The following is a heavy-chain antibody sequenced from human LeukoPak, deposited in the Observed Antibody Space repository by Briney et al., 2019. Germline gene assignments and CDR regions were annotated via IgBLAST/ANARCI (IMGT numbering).Heavy chain of an antibody. Sequence: ASVKVSCKASGYTFTGYYMHWVRQAPGQGLEWMGWINPNSGGTNYAQKFQGRVTMTRDTSISTAYMELSRLRSDDTAVYYCARDHYCSSTSCYNYYYYGMDVWGQGTTVTVSS. V-gene: IGHV1-2*02. J-gene: IGHJ6*02. CDR3: ARDHYCSSTSCYNYYYYGMDV. CDR1: GYTFTGYY. D-gene: IGHD2-2*02. CDR2: INPNSGGT.